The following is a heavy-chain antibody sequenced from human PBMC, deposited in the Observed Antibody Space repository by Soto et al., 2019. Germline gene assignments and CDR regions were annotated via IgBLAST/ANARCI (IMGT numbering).Heavy chain of an antibody. J-gene: IGHJ6*02. CDR3: VREYYYYGMDV. Sequence: GGSLRLSCAASGFDASVNYMTWVRQAPVKGLEWVSAINSGGNTFYADSVKGRFTISRDNSKNTLYLQMNSLRVEDTAMYYCVREYYYYGMDVWGQGTAVTVSS. V-gene: IGHV3-66*01. CDR2: INSGGNT. CDR1: GFDASVNY.